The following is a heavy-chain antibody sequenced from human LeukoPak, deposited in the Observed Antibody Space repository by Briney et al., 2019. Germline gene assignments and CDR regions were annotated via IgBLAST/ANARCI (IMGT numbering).Heavy chain of an antibody. CDR2: INSDGSST. CDR3: ARARGLFAWFDP. J-gene: IGHJ5*02. Sequence: GGSLRLSCAASGFTFSSYWMHWVRQAPGKGLVWVSRINSDGSSTSYADSVKGRFTISRDNAKNTLYLQMNSLRAEDTAVYYCARARGLFAWFDPWGQGTLVTVSS. V-gene: IGHV3-74*01. CDR1: GFTFSSYW. D-gene: IGHD3-16*01.